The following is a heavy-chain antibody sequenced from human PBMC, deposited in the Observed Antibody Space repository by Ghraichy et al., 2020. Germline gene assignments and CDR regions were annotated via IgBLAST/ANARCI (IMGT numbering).Heavy chain of an antibody. CDR3: ARGDTGGYYYYYGMDV. V-gene: IGHV3-13*01. D-gene: IGHD2-8*02. J-gene: IGHJ6*02. CDR2: IDTAGDT. CDR1: GFTFSSYD. Sequence: GESLNISCAASGFTFSSYDMHWVRQATGKGLEWVSAIDTAGDTYYPGSVKGRFTISRENAKNSLYLQMNNLRAGDTAVYYCARGDTGGYYYYYGMDVWGQGTTVTVSS.